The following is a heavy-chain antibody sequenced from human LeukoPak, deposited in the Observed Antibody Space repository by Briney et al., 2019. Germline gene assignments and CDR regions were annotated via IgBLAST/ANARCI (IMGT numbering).Heavy chain of an antibody. D-gene: IGHD5-12*01. Sequence: PSETLSLTCDIFGDSISDYYWSWIRHPAGKGLEWIGRLHGSAAIKYNPSLRSRLSLSGDTSKNQFSLKLSSVTAADTAVYYCAREARLASAAGLDVWGQGTMVTVS. J-gene: IGHJ6*02. CDR1: GDSISDYY. CDR2: LHGSAAI. V-gene: IGHV4-4*07. CDR3: AREARLASAAGLDV.